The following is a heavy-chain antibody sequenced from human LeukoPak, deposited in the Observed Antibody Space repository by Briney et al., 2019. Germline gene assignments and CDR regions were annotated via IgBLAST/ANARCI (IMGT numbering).Heavy chain of an antibody. D-gene: IGHD1-26*01. CDR3: ARGGSPPEALGDALDI. Sequence: PGGSLRLSCAASGFTLSNYWMHWVRQTPGKGLVRVSRINSDGNSIIYADSVKGRFTISRDNAKNTVYLQMNSLRVEDTAVYYCARGGSPPEALGDALDIWGQGTMVTVSS. J-gene: IGHJ3*02. CDR2: INSDGNSI. V-gene: IGHV3-74*01. CDR1: GFTLSNYW.